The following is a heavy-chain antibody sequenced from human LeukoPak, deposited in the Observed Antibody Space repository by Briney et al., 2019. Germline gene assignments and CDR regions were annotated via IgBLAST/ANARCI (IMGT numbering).Heavy chain of an antibody. Sequence: GGSLRLSCAASGFTVSSNYMSWVRQAPGKGLEWVSAISCSGGSTYYADSVKGRFTISRDNSKNTLYLQMNSLRAEDTAVYYCAKDWYWEPGAGQSYYYYGMDVWGKGTTVTVSS. V-gene: IGHV3-23*01. CDR3: AKDWYWEPGAGQSYYYYGMDV. J-gene: IGHJ6*04. CDR1: GFTVSSNY. CDR2: ISCSGGST. D-gene: IGHD1-14*01.